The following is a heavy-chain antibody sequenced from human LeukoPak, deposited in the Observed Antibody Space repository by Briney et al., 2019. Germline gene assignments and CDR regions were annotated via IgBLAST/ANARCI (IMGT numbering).Heavy chain of an antibody. Sequence: GGSLRLSCAASGFTFDDYTMHWVRQAPGKGLEWVSLISWDGGSTYYADSVKGRFTISRDNSKNSLYLQMNSLRAEDTAVYYCASGYYGDCFDYWGQGTLVTVSS. V-gene: IGHV3-43*01. CDR3: ASGYYGDCFDY. CDR1: GFTFDDYT. D-gene: IGHD4-17*01. J-gene: IGHJ4*02. CDR2: ISWDGGST.